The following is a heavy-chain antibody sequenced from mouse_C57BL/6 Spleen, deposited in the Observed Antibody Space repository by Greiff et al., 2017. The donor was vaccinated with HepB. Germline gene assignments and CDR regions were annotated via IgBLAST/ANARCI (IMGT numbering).Heavy chain of an antibody. CDR2: IWRGGST. Sequence: VQLQESGPGLVQPSQSLSITCTVSGFSLTSYGVHWVRQSPGKGLEWLGVIWRGGSTDYNAAFMSRLSITKENSKSQVFLKINSLQADDTAIYYCAKNFYYYGSRYWYFDVWGTVTTVTVSS. CDR3: AKNFYYYGSRYWYFDV. J-gene: IGHJ1*03. CDR1: GFSLTSYG. V-gene: IGHV2-5*01. D-gene: IGHD1-1*01.